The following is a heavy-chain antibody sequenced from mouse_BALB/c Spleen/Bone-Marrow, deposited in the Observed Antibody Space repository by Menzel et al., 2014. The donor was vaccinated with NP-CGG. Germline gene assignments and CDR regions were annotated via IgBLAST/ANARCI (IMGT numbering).Heavy chain of an antibody. D-gene: IGHD2-3*01. CDR2: INNNGVYT. J-gene: IGHJ3*01. V-gene: IGHV5-6-3*01. Sequence: DVMLVESGGGLVQPGGSLKPSCAASGFTFRSYGMSWVRQTPDKRLEIVANINNNGVYTYYPDSVKGRFTISRDNAKNTLYLQMSSLKSEDTAMYYCSRGVDGYSRFAYWGQGTLVTVSA. CDR3: SRGVDGYSRFAY. CDR1: GFTFRSYG.